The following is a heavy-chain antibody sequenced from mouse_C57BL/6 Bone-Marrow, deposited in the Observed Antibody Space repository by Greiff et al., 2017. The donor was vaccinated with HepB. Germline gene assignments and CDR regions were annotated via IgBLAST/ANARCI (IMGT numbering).Heavy chain of an antibody. Sequence: VQLQQSGPEPVKPGASVKMSCKASGYTFTDYNMHWVKQSHGKSLEWIGYINPNNGGTSYNQKFKGKATLTVNKSSSTAYMELRSLTSEDSAVYYCARSYYGSSYDYFDYWGQGTTLTVSS. V-gene: IGHV1-22*01. D-gene: IGHD1-1*01. CDR2: INPNNGGT. CDR1: GYTFTDYN. J-gene: IGHJ2*01. CDR3: ARSYYGSSYDYFDY.